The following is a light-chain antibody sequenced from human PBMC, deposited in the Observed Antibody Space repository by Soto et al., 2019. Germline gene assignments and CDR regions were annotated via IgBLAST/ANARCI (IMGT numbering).Light chain of an antibody. CDR3: QSYDSTLSARYV. J-gene: IGLJ1*01. V-gene: IGLV2-23*01. Sequence: QSALTQPASVSGSPGQSITISCSNVGTYGVVSWYQQHPGKVPKLMIYDGTQRPSAVSDRFSGSKSANTASLTISGLQAEDEADYYCQSYDSTLSARYVFGTGTKLTVL. CDR1: NVGTYGV. CDR2: DGT.